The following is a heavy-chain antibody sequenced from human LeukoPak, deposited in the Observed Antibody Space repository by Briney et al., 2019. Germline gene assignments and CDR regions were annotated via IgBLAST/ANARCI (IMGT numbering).Heavy chain of an antibody. D-gene: IGHD3-10*01. CDR3: ARPMVRGVISVGY. CDR1: GYTFTGYY. CDR2: INPNSGGT. Sequence: ASVKVSCKASGYTFTGYYMHWVRQAPGQGLEWMGWINPNSGGTNYAQKFQGRVTMTRDTSISTAYMELSRLRSDDTAVYYCARPMVRGVISVGYWGQGTLVTVSS. J-gene: IGHJ4*02. V-gene: IGHV1-2*02.